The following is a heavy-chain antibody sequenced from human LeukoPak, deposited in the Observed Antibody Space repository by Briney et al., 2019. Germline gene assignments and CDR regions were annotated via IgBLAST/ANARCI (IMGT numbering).Heavy chain of an antibody. CDR3: ARPPSQYYYYGMDV. J-gene: IGHJ6*02. CDR1: GGTFSSYA. Sequence: SVKVSCKASGGTFSSYAISWVRQAPGQGLEWMGRIIPILGIANYAQKFQGRVTITADKSTSTAYMELSSLRPEDTAVYYCARPPSQYYYYGMDVWGQGTTVTASS. V-gene: IGHV1-69*04. CDR2: IIPILGIA.